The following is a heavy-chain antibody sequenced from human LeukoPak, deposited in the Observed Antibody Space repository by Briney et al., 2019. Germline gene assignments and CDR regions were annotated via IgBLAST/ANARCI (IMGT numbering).Heavy chain of an antibody. CDR2: IYYSGST. V-gene: IGHV4-59*11. D-gene: IGHD3-3*01. J-gene: IGHJ4*02. CDR3: ARGQLNDFWSGYPPAYFDY. Sequence: SETLSLTCTVSGGSISSHYWSWIRQPPGKGLEWIGYIYYSGSTNYNPSLKSRVTISVDTSKNQFSLKLSSVTAADTAVYYCARGQLNDFWSGYPPAYFDYWGQGTLVTVSS. CDR1: GGSISSHY.